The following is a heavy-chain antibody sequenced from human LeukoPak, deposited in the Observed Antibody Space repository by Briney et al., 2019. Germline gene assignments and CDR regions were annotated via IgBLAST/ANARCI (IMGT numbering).Heavy chain of an antibody. J-gene: IGHJ4*02. V-gene: IGHV3-7*03. Sequence: GGSLRLSCAASGLIFSNYWMTWVRQAPGKGLEWVANIKEDGSETYYVDSVMGRFTISRDNDKNTLYLQMNSLRAEDTAVYYCEAYGSVWGQGTLVIVSS. CDR1: GLIFSNYW. CDR3: EAYGSV. D-gene: IGHD3-10*01. CDR2: IKEDGSET.